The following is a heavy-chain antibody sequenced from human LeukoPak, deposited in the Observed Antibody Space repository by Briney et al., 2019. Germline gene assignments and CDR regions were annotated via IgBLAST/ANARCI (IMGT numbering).Heavy chain of an antibody. Sequence: ASVKVSCKASGYTFTDYYMHWVRQAPGQGLEWMGWINPNSGGTNYAQKFQGRVTMTRDTSISTAYMELSSLRSEDTAVYYCARVKSYYYDTSDKDAFDIWGQGTMVTVSS. CDR1: GYTFTDYY. J-gene: IGHJ3*02. CDR3: ARVKSYYYDTSDKDAFDI. CDR2: INPNSGGT. V-gene: IGHV1-2*02. D-gene: IGHD3-22*01.